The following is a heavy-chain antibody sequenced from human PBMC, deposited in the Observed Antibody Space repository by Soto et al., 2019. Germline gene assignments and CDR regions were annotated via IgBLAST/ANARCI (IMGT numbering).Heavy chain of an antibody. D-gene: IGHD4-17*01. CDR1: GGSVSSYD. Sequence: PSETLALACTVCGGSVSSYDGSWIRQPPGKGLEWIGYIYYSGSTNYNPSLKSRVTISVDTSKNQFSLKLSSVTAADTAVYYCARHEHYGDYAEYFQHWGQGTLVTVSS. J-gene: IGHJ1*01. CDR2: IYYSGST. CDR3: ARHEHYGDYAEYFQH. V-gene: IGHV4-59*08.